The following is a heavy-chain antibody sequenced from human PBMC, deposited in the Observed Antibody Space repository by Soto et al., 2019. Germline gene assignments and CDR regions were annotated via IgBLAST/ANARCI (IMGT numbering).Heavy chain of an antibody. CDR3: ARDLKQLGHFDY. CDR1: GVSIRSFY. J-gene: IGHJ4*02. V-gene: IGHV4-4*07. D-gene: IGHD6-13*01. CDR2: IFIGGTT. Sequence: SETLSLTCTVSGVSIRSFYWSWIRQPAGKGLEWIGRIFIGGTTNYNPSLKSRVTMSLDTSTNQFSLKLTSVTAADTAVYFCARDLKQLGHFDYWGRGTLVTVSS.